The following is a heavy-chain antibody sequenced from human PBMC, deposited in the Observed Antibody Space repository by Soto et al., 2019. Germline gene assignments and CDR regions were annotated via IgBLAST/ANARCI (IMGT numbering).Heavy chain of an antibody. V-gene: IGHV3-30*18. D-gene: IGHD4-17*01. CDR3: AKDAGDYGDYPNWFDP. Sequence: PGGSLRLSCAASGFTFSSYGMHWVRQAPGKGLEWVAVISYDGSNKYYADSVKGRFTISRDNSKNTLYLQMNSLRAEDTAVYYCAKDAGDYGDYPNWFDPWGQGTLVTVSS. CDR1: GFTFSSYG. J-gene: IGHJ5*02. CDR2: ISYDGSNK.